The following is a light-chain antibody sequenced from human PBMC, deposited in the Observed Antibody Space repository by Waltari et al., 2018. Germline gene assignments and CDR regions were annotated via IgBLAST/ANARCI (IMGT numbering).Light chain of an antibody. Sequence: QSVLTQPPSVSGAPGQRVTISCTGSSSNIGAGYDVHWYQQLPGTAPKLLMYDNTNRPSGVPNRISGSKSGPSASLAITGLQAEDEADYYCQSYDSSLSGVVFGGGTKLTVL. CDR2: DNT. CDR3: QSYDSSLSGVV. V-gene: IGLV1-40*01. J-gene: IGLJ2*01. CDR1: SSNIGAGYD.